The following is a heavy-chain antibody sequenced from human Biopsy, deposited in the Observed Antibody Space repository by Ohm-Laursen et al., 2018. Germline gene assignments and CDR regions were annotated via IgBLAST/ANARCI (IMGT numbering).Heavy chain of an antibody. Sequence: GTLSLTWGISGGPISGYYWNWIRQSPGKGLEWIGYIWSSGTTDYNPSLQSRVSMSLELSTDQFSLKVDSVTAADTAVYYCARVVGAATGFDQWGQGIPVTVSS. J-gene: IGHJ4*02. CDR1: GGPISGYY. CDR2: IWSSGTT. V-gene: IGHV4-59*01. CDR3: ARVVGAATGFDQ. D-gene: IGHD1-26*01.